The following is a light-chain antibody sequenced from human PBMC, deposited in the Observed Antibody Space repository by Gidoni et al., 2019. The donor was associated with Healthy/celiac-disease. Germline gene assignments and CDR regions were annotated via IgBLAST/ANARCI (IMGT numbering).Light chain of an antibody. Sequence: DIVMTQSPDSLAVSLGERATINCKSSQSVLYSSNNKNYLAWYQQKPGQPPKLVIYWASTRESGVPDRFSGSGSGTDFTLTISSLQAEDVAVYYCQKYYDIPRTFGQGTKVEI. CDR3: QKYYDIPRT. CDR2: WAS. CDR1: QSVLYSSNNKNY. V-gene: IGKV4-1*01. J-gene: IGKJ1*01.